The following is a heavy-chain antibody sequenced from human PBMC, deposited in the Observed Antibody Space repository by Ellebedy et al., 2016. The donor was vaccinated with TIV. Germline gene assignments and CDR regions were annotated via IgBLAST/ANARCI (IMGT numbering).Heavy chain of an antibody. Sequence: AASVTVSCKASGFTFTSSAVQWVRQARGQRLEWIGWIVVGSGNTNYAQKFQERVTITRDMSTSTAYMELSSLRSEDTAVYYCAAVSDDSSGYYHYYGMDVWGQGTTVTVSS. CDR3: AAVSDDSSGYYHYYGMDV. V-gene: IGHV1-58*01. CDR2: IVVGSGNT. CDR1: GFTFTSSA. J-gene: IGHJ6*02. D-gene: IGHD3-22*01.